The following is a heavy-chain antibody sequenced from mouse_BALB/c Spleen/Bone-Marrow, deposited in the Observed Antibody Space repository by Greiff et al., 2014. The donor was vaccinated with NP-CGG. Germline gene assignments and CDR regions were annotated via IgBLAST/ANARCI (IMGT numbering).Heavy chain of an antibody. CDR2: ILPGSGST. Sequence: QVQLKESGAELMKPGASVKISCKTSGYTFSSHWIEWVKQRPGHGLEWIGEILPGSGSTNSNEKFKGKATFTADTSSNTAYMQLSSLTSEDSAVYYCARELGLRLAYWGQGTLVTVSA. CDR1: GYTFSSHW. J-gene: IGHJ3*01. V-gene: IGHV1-9*01. D-gene: IGHD3-1*01. CDR3: ARELGLRLAY.